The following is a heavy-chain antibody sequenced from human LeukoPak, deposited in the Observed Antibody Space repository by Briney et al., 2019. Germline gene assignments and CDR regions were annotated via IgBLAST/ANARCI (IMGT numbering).Heavy chain of an antibody. J-gene: IGHJ5*02. CDR3: AGTTVAYNWFDP. CDR2: INPSGGST. Sequence: ASVKVSCKASGYTFTSYYMHWVRQAPGQGLEWMGIINPSGGSTSYAQKFQGRVTMTRDMSTSTVYMELSSLRSEDTAVYYCAGTTVAYNWFDPWGQRTLVTVSS. CDR1: GYTFTSYY. V-gene: IGHV1-46*01. D-gene: IGHD4-23*01.